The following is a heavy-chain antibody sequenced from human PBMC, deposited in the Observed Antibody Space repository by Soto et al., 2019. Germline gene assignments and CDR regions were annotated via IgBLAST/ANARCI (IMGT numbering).Heavy chain of an antibody. D-gene: IGHD6-13*01. V-gene: IGHV3-30*18. Sequence: QVQLVESGGGVVQPGRSLRLSCAASGFTFSSYGMHWVRQAPGKGLEWVAVISYDGSNKYYAYSVKGRFTIYRDNSKNTLYLQMNSLRAEDTAVYYCAKAPYSSSWIYYYYGMDVWGQGTTVTVSS. J-gene: IGHJ6*02. CDR2: ISYDGSNK. CDR1: GFTFSSYG. CDR3: AKAPYSSSWIYYYYGMDV.